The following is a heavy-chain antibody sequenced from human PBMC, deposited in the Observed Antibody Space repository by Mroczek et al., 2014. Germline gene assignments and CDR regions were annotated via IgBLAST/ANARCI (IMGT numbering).Heavy chain of an antibody. CDR2: ISSSSSTI. J-gene: IGHJ5*02. CDR3: ATPWPYDSSGYSSNWFDP. Sequence: ESGGGLVQPRGSLRLSCAASGFTFSSYSMNWVRQAPGKGLEWVSYISSSSSTIYYADSVKGRFTISRDNAKNSLYLQMNSLRAEDTAVYYCATPWPYDSSGYSSNWFDPWGQGTLVTVSS. CDR1: GFTFSSYS. D-gene: IGHD3-22*01. V-gene: IGHV3-48*01.